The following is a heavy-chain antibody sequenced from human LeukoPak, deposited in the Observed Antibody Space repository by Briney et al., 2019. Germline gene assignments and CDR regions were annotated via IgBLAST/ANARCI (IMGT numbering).Heavy chain of an antibody. V-gene: IGHV3-21*01. CDR1: GFTFSSYS. CDR2: ISSSSGDI. J-gene: IGHJ5*02. Sequence: GGSLRPSCAASGFTFSSYSMNWVRQAPGKGLEWVSSISSSSGDIYYADSMKGRFTVSRDNAKNSLYLQMNSLRAEDTAVYYCASGYGLQLNWLDPWGQGTLVTVSP. D-gene: IGHD2-2*03. CDR3: ASGYGLQLNWLDP.